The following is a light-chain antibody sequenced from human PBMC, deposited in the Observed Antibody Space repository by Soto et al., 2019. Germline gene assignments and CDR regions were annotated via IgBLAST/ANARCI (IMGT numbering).Light chain of an antibody. Sequence: DIQMTQSPSSLSASVGDRVTITCRASQDIRNELGWFQQKPGKAPKRLIYIASSLQSGVPSRFSGSGSRTEFTLTISSLQPEDYATFYCLQHNDYPPTFGQGTKVEI. V-gene: IGKV1-17*01. CDR2: IAS. CDR1: QDIRNE. CDR3: LQHNDYPPT. J-gene: IGKJ1*01.